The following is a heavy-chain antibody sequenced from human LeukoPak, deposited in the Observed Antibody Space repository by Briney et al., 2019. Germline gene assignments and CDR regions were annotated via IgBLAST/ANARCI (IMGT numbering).Heavy chain of an antibody. CDR1: GFAFSNYN. CDR3: SSPLGPPPGF. Sequence: PGGSLRLSCAASGFAFSNYNMNWVRQAPGKGLEWVAHIRSGGVTTFYADSVNGRFTISRDDAKSSLYLQMNSLRDDDTAVYYCSSPLGPPPGFWGQGILVTVSS. J-gene: IGHJ4*02. CDR2: IRSGGVTT. D-gene: IGHD1-26*01. V-gene: IGHV3-48*02.